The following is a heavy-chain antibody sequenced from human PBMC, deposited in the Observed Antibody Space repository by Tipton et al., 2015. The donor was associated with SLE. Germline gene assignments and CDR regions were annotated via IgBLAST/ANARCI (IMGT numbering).Heavy chain of an antibody. CDR1: GGHISTFY. CDR2: IYSSGST. D-gene: IGHD2-2*01. CDR3: VRADAVDAFDF. V-gene: IGHV4-4*07. J-gene: IGHJ3*01. Sequence: TLSLTCTVSGGHISTFYWNWIRQSAGKGLEWLGRIYSSGSTIYNPSLNNRLTMSVDTSKNQFSLRLRSVTAADTAIYYCVRADAVDAFDFWGQGAMVTVSS.